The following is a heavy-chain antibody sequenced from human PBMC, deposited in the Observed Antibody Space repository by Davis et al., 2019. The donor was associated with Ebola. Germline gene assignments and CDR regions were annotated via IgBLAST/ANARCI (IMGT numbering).Heavy chain of an antibody. CDR1: GYSFTSYW. D-gene: IGHD3-10*01. V-gene: IGHV5-10-1*01. J-gene: IGHJ4*02. Sequence: PGGSLRLSCKGSGYSFTSYWIGWVRQMPGKGLEWMGRIDPSDSYTNYSPSFQGHVTISADKSISTAYLQWSSLKASDTAMYYCARVLWFGELDYFDYWGQGTLVTVSS. CDR2: IDPSDSYT. CDR3: ARVLWFGELDYFDY.